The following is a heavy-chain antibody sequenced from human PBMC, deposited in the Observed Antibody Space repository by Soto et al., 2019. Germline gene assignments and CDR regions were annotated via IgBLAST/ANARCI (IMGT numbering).Heavy chain of an antibody. J-gene: IGHJ5*02. CDR1: GFTFSSYS. CDR2: ISSSSSYI. D-gene: IGHD4-17*01. Sequence: EVQLVESGGGLVKPGGSLRLSCAASGFTFSSYSMNWVRQAPGKGLEWVSSISSSSSYIYYADSVKGRFTISRDNAKNSLYLQMNSLRAEDTAVYYCARVATVTSNWFDPWGQGTLVTVSS. V-gene: IGHV3-21*01. CDR3: ARVATVTSNWFDP.